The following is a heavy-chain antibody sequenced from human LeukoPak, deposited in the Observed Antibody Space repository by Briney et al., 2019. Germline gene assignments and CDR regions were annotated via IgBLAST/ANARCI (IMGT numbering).Heavy chain of an antibody. V-gene: IGHV1-18*01. CDR2: ITAGNGNT. D-gene: IGHD5-18*01. CDR3: ARDSARGYSYGYNAFDI. Sequence: ASVKVPCKASGYNFRHYGIGCVRQAPRQGLEWMGWITAGNGNTNYAQKVQGRVTMTTDTSTSTAYMELRSLRSDDTDVYFRARDSARGYSYGYNAFDIWGQGTMVTVSS. CDR1: GYNFRHYG. J-gene: IGHJ3*02.